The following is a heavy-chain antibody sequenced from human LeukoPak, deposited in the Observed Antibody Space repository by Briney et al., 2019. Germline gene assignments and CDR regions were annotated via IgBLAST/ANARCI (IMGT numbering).Heavy chain of an antibody. J-gene: IGHJ4*02. CDR2: VISILRTA. V-gene: IGHV1-69*08. Sequence: SVKVSCKASGGTLSTYTIHWVRRAPGQALEWMGRVISILRTATYGQKFQGRVTITADKSTSTTYMELTVLRLQDAAFYSCARSLGRGFDYWGQGSLVTVSS. D-gene: IGHD1-26*01. CDR3: ARSLGRGFDY. CDR1: GGTLSTYT.